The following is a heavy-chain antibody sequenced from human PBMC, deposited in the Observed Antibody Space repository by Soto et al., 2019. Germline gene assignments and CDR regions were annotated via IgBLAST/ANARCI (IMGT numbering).Heavy chain of an antibody. D-gene: IGHD3-3*01. J-gene: IGHJ6*02. V-gene: IGHV4-30-2*01. CDR3: ARGRGSLWSGYYGYYYYGMDV. CDR2: IYHSGST. Sequence: SETLSLTCAVSGGSISSGGYSWSWIRQPPGKGLEWIGYIYHSGSTYYNPSLKSRVTISVDRSKNQFSLKLSSVTAADTAVYYCARGRGSLWSGYYGYYYYGMDVWGQGTTVTVSS. CDR1: GGSISSGGYS.